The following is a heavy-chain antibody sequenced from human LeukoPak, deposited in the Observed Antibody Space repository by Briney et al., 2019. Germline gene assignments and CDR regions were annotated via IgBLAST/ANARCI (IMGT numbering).Heavy chain of an antibody. CDR3: ARILGVANNWFDP. D-gene: IGHD3-3*01. CDR2: INHSGST. J-gene: IGHJ5*02. Sequence: PSETLSLTCTVSGGSISSYYWSWIRQPAGKGLEWIGEINHSGSTNYNPSLKSRVTISVDTSKNQFSLKLSSVTAADTAVYYCARILGVANNWFDPWGQGTLVTVSS. CDR1: GGSISSYY. V-gene: IGHV4-34*01.